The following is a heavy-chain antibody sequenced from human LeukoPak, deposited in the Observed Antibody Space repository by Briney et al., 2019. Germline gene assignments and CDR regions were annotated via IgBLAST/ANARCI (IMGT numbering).Heavy chain of an antibody. J-gene: IGHJ1*01. CDR1: GYSFTSYD. D-gene: IGHD6-19*01. CDR3: ARRVGSGWPVQH. V-gene: IGHV1-8*01. CDR2: MNPNSGNT. Sequence: ASVKVSCKASGYSFTSYDINWVRQATGQGLEWMGWMNPNSGNTGYAQKFQGRLNMTRNTSIDTAYMELSSLRSDDTAVYYCARRVGSGWPVQHWGQGTLVTVSS.